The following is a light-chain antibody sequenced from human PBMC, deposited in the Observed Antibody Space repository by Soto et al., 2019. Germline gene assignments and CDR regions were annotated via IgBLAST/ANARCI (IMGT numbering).Light chain of an antibody. CDR2: EVT. V-gene: IGLV2-14*01. CDR3: SSYTRSSTYV. CDR1: SSDVGAYDY. Sequence: QSALTQPASVSASPGQSIAISCSGTSSDVGAYDYVSWYQHHPGKAPKLIIYEVTYRPSGVSNRFPASKSGNTASLTISGLQAEDEADYYCSSYTRSSTYVFGTGTKLTVL. J-gene: IGLJ1*01.